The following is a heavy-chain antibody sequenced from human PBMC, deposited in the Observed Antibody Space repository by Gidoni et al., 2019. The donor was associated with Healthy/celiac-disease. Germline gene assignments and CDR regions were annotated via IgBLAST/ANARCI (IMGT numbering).Heavy chain of an antibody. J-gene: IGHJ6*02. Sequence: EVQLLESGGGLVQPGGSLRLSCAASGFTFSSYAMSWVRPAPGKGLEWVSAISGSGCSTYYADSVKGRFTISRDNSKNTLYLQMNSLRAEDTAVYYCAGSSIAARGAYYYYYGMDVWGQGTTVTVSS. D-gene: IGHD6-6*01. CDR1: GFTFSSYA. CDR3: AGSSIAARGAYYYYYGMDV. CDR2: ISGSGCST. V-gene: IGHV3-23*01.